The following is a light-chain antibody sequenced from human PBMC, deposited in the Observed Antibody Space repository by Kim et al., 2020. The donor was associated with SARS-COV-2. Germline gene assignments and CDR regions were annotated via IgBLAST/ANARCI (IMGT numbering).Light chain of an antibody. CDR3: QLYDILPYT. V-gene: IGKV1-33*01. J-gene: IGKJ2*01. Sequence: DIQMTQSPSSLSASVGDRVTITCQASQDINNYLIWYQQKPGKAPKPLIYDASNLETGVPSRFSGSGSGTDFTFTISSLQPEDIATYYFQLYDILPYTFGQETNLE. CDR1: QDINNY. CDR2: DAS.